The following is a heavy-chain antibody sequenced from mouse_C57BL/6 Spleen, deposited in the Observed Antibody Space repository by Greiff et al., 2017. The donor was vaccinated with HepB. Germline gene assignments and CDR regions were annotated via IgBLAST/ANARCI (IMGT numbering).Heavy chain of an antibody. CDR1: GYTFTDYN. V-gene: IGHV1-18*01. CDR3: ARWLLPYYAMDY. J-gene: IGHJ4*01. CDR2: INPNNGGT. D-gene: IGHD2-3*01. Sequence: EVQLQQSGPELVKPGASVKIPCKASGYTFTDYNMDWVKQSHGKSLEWIGDINPNNGGTIYNQKFKGKATLTVDKSSSTAYMELRSLTSEDTAVYYCARWLLPYYAMDYWGQRTSVTVSS.